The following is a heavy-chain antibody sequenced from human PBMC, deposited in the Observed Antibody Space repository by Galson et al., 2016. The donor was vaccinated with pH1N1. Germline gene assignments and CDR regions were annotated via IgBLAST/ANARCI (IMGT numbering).Heavy chain of an antibody. CDR3: ARHQSGVGGIPFAFDS. V-gene: IGHV4-38-2*01. D-gene: IGHD3-3*01. CDR1: GYSISSGYY. Sequence: SETLSLTCAVSGYSISSGYYWGWIRQPPGKGLEWIGSIYHSGNTDYNPSLKSRVTTSVDRSKNQFSLKVTSVTAADTAIYYCARHQSGVGGIPFAFDSWGQGTLVIVSS. J-gene: IGHJ4*02. CDR2: IYHSGNT.